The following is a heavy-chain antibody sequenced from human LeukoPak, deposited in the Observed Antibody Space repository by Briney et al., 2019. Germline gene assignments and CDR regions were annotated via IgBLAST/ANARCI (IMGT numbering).Heavy chain of an antibody. CDR3: TRDRGTYNWLDP. V-gene: IGHV3-73*01. CDR1: GFTLSDSA. J-gene: IGHJ5*02. CDR2: IDRPAKSYAT. D-gene: IGHD1-26*01. Sequence: GGSLRLSCAASGFTLSDSAIHWVRQASGKGLEWVGLIDRPAKSYATAYGASVGGRFTISRDGSKNTAYLQMDSLKTEDTALYYCTRDRGTYNWLDPWGQGTLVTVSS.